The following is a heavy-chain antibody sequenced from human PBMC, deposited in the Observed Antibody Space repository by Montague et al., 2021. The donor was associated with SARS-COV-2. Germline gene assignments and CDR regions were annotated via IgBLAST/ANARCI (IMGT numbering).Heavy chain of an antibody. CDR2: TYYRSKWYY. V-gene: IGHV6-1*01. J-gene: IGHJ6*02. D-gene: IGHD3-10*01. CDR1: GDSVSSNTAA. Sequence: CAISGDSVSSNTAAWNWIRQSPSRGLEWLGRTYYRSKWYYDYAVSVKSRMTISPDASKNQFSLQLSSVTPEDRAVYYCARPSRDSGAWYGMDVWGQGTTVTVSS. CDR3: ARPSRDSGAWYGMDV.